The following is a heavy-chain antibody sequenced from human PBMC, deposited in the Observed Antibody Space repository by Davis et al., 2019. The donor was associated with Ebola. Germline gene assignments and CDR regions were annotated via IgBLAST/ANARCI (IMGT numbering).Heavy chain of an antibody. D-gene: IGHD2-15*01. CDR2: INHSGST. V-gene: IGHV4-34*01. CDR3: ARLSGSCYACFDY. Sequence: PSETLSLTCAVYGGSFSGYYWSWIRQPPGKGLEWIGEINHSGSTNYNPSLKSRVTISVDTSKNQFSLKLSSVTAADTAVYYCARLSGSCYACFDYWGQGTLVTVSS. CDR1: GGSFSGYY. J-gene: IGHJ4*02.